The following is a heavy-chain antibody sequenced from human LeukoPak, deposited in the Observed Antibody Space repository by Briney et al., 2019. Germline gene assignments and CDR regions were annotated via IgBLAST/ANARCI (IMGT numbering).Heavy chain of an antibody. Sequence: GGSLRLSCAASGFTFSSYEMNWVRQAPGKGLVWVSRISSDGSSTTYADSVKGRFTISRENAKNTLFLQVNSLRAEDTAVYYCAREFSSGWTHFDYWGQGTLVTVSS. CDR2: ISSDGSST. CDR1: GFTFSSYE. J-gene: IGHJ4*02. V-gene: IGHV3-74*01. CDR3: AREFSSGWTHFDY. D-gene: IGHD6-19*01.